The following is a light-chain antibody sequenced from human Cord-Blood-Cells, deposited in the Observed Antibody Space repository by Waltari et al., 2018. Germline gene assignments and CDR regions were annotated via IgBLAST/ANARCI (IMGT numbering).Light chain of an antibody. CDR1: QSVSSN. Sequence: EIVMTQSPATLSVSPGERATLSCRASQSVSSNLAWYQQKPGEAPRPLIYGASTRATGIPARCSGSGSGTEFTLTISSLQSEDFAVYYCHQYNNWTPWTFGQGTKVEIK. CDR2: GAS. CDR3: HQYNNWTPWT. V-gene: IGKV3-15*01. J-gene: IGKJ1*01.